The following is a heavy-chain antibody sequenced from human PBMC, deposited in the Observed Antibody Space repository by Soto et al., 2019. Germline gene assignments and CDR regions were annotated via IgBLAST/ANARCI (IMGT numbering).Heavy chain of an antibody. CDR1: GFTFSSYA. Sequence: QVQLVESGGGVVQPGRSLRLSCAASGFTFSSYAMHWVRQAPGKGLEWVAVISYDGSNKYYADSVKGRFTISRDNSKNTLYLQMNSLRAEDTAVYYCAREPPVDCSGGSCYSPGGMDVWGQGTTVTVSS. CDR3: AREPPVDCSGGSCYSPGGMDV. J-gene: IGHJ6*02. D-gene: IGHD2-15*01. V-gene: IGHV3-30-3*01. CDR2: ISYDGSNK.